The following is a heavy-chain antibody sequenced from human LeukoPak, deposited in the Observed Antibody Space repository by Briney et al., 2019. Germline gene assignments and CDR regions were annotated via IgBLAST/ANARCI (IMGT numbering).Heavy chain of an antibody. CDR3: ARDLLDPITMVRGVIPGSTFDY. J-gene: IGHJ4*02. V-gene: IGHV4-39*07. CDR1: GGSISSSSYY. CDR2: IYYSGST. Sequence: KSSETLSLTCTVSGGSISSSSYYWGWIRQPPGKGLEWIGSIYYSGSTYYNPSLKSRVTISVDTSKNQFSLKLSSVTAADTAVYYCARDLLDPITMVRGVIPGSTFDYWGQGTLVTVSS. D-gene: IGHD3-10*01.